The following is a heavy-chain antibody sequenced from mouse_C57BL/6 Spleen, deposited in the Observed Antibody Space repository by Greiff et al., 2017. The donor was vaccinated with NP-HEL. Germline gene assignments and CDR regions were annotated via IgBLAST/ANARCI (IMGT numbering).Heavy chain of an antibody. CDR1: GYTFTGYW. D-gene: IGHD5-5*01. Sequence: VQLQQSGAELMKPGASVKLSCKATGYTFTGYWIEWVKQRPGHGLEWIGEILPGSGCTNYNEKFKGKATFTADTSSNTAYMQLSSLTAEDTAIYCCTRGSDYRVWAYWGQGTLVTVSA. CDR3: TRGSDYRVWAY. V-gene: IGHV1-9*01. CDR2: ILPGSGCT. J-gene: IGHJ3*01.